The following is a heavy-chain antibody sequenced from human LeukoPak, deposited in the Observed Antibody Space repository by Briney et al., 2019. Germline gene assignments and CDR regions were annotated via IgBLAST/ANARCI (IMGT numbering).Heavy chain of an antibody. V-gene: IGHV3-30*18. CDR2: ISYDGSNK. CDR1: GFTFSSYS. J-gene: IGHJ4*02. Sequence: GGSLRLSCAASGFTFSSYSMNWVRQAPGKGLEWVAVISYDGSNKYYADSVKGRFTISRDNSKNTLYLQMNSLRAEDTAVYYCAKVYDFWSGYYTTDFDYWGQGTLVTVSS. D-gene: IGHD3-3*01. CDR3: AKVYDFWSGYYTTDFDY.